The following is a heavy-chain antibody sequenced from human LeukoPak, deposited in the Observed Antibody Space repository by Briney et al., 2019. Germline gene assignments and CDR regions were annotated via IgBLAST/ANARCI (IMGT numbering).Heavy chain of an antibody. CDR1: GFSFSNAW. CDR3: TTGRLSSSWYFFERGEVFDY. J-gene: IGHJ4*02. CDR2: IKSKTDGGTT. D-gene: IGHD6-13*01. Sequence: GGSLRLSCAVSGFSFSNAWMSWVRQAPGKGLEWVGRIKSKTDGGTTDYAAPVKGRFTISRDDSKNTLYLQMNSLKTEDTAVYYCTTGRLSSSWYFFERGEVFDYWGQGTLVTVSS. V-gene: IGHV3-15*01.